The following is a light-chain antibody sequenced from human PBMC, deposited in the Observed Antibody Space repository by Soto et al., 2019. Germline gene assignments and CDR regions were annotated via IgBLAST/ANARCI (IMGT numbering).Light chain of an antibody. CDR1: SSDVGAYNF. CDR3: NSYAGNNIWV. CDR2: EVT. Sequence: QSALTQPPSASGSPGQSVTISCTGTSSDVGAYNFVSWYQQHPGKAPKLMIYEVTKRPSGVPDRFSGSKSGNTASLTVSGLQAEDEAVYYCNSYAGNNIWVFGGGTKLTVL. J-gene: IGLJ3*02. V-gene: IGLV2-8*01.